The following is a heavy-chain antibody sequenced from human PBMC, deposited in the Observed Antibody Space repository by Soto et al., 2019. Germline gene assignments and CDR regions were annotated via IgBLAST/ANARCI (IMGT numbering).Heavy chain of an antibody. CDR1: GYTFTGYY. J-gene: IGHJ6*02. CDR3: ARDIGRGYSYGLGALVYYGMDV. D-gene: IGHD5-18*01. CDR2: INPNSGGT. V-gene: IGHV1-2*04. Sequence: ASVKVSCKASGYTFTGYYMHWVRQAPGQGLEWMGWINPNSGGTNYAQKFQGWVTMTRDTSISTAYMGLSRLRSDDTAVYYCARDIGRGYSYGLGALVYYGMDVWGQGTTVTVSS.